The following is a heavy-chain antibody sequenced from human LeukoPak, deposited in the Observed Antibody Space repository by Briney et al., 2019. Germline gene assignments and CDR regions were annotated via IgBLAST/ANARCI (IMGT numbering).Heavy chain of an antibody. CDR1: GGSFSGYY. D-gene: IGHD2-15*01. J-gene: IGHJ6*02. CDR3: ARSSVIVVVGAYYYYGTDV. V-gene: IGHV4-34*01. Sequence: SETLSLTCAVYGGSFSGYYWSWIRQPPGKGLEWIGEINHSGSTNYNPSLKSRVTISVDTSKNQFSLKLSSVTAADTAVYYCARSSVIVVVGAYYYYGTDVWGQGTTVTVSS. CDR2: INHSGST.